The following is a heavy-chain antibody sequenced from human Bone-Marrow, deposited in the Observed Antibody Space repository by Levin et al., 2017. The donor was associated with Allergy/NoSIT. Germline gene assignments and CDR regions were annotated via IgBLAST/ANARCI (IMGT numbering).Heavy chain of an antibody. CDR3: ANHFHDSGPDF. CDR2: ISYDGSHT. V-gene: IGHV3-30*18. CDR1: GFNFSSYG. Sequence: SGGSLRLSCIGSGFNFSSYGMHWVRQAPGKGLEWVGVISYDGSHTIYGDSVKGRLTISRANSKTSLFLQIASLKTEDTAMYYCANHFHDSGPDFWGQGTRVTVSS. D-gene: IGHD2-15*01. J-gene: IGHJ4*02.